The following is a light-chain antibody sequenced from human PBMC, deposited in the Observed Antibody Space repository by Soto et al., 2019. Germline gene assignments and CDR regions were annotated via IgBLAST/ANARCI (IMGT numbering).Light chain of an antibody. CDR3: QQYNNWPPYT. Sequence: EIVMTQSPGTLSVSPGERATLSCRASQSLSSNLAWYQQKPGQAPRLLIYGASTRATGIPARFSGSGSGTEFTLTISSLQSGDFAVYYCQQYNNWPPYTFGQGTKLEIK. V-gene: IGKV3-15*01. CDR2: GAS. J-gene: IGKJ2*01. CDR1: QSLSSN.